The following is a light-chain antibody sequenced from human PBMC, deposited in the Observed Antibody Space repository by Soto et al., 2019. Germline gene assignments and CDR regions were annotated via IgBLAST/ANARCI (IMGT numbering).Light chain of an antibody. Sequence: DIQMTQSPSSLSESAGDRVTITCRASQGISTYLNWYQQKPGKAPKLLIYAASSLQSGVPSRFSVSGSETDFTLTISSLQPEDFATYSCQQGYSTTWTFGQGTKVEIQ. CDR1: QGISTY. V-gene: IGKV1-39*01. J-gene: IGKJ1*01. CDR3: QQGYSTTWT. CDR2: AAS.